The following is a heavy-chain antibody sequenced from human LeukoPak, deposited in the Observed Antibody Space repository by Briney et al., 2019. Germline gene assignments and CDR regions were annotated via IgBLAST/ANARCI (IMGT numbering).Heavy chain of an antibody. V-gene: IGHV4-30-2*01. Sequence: SETLSLTCTVSGGSISSGGYYWSWIRQPPGKGLEWIGYIYHSGSTYYNPSLKSRVTISVDRSKNQFSLKLSSVTAADTAVYYCAISRTSAGWFDPWGQGTLVTVSS. J-gene: IGHJ5*02. D-gene: IGHD2-2*01. CDR2: IYHSGST. CDR3: AISRTSAGWFDP. CDR1: GGSISSGGYY.